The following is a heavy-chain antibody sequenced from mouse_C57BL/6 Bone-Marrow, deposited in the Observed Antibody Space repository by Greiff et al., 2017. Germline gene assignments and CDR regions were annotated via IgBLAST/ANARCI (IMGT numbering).Heavy chain of an antibody. J-gene: IGHJ3*01. CDR2: ISSGGSYT. CDR3: ASPKGFAY. CDR1: GFTFSSYG. V-gene: IGHV5-6*01. Sequence: VQLKQSGGDLVKPGGSLKLSCAASGFTFSSYGMSWVRQTPDKRLEWVATISSGGSYTYYPDSVKGRFTISRDNAKNTLYLQMSSLKSEDTAMYYCASPKGFAYWGQGTLVTVSA.